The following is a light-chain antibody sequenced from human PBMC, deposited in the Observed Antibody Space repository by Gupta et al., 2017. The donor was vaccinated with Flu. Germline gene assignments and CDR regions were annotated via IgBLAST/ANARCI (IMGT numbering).Light chain of an antibody. J-gene: IGKJ1*01. CDR2: KAS. CDR1: QSISNW. Sequence: DIQMTQSPSTLSASVGDRVTITCRASQSISNWLAWYQQKPGKAPKLLIYKASSLESGVPSRFSGSGSGTEFTLTISSLQPDEFATYYCQKYNTYPWTFGQGTKVE. CDR3: QKYNTYPWT. V-gene: IGKV1-5*03.